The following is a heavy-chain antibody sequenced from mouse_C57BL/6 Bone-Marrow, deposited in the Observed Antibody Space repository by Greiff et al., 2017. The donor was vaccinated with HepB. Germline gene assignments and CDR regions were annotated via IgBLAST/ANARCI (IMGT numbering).Heavy chain of an antibody. CDR1: GYTFTSYW. Sequence: VQLQQPGAELVRPGSSVKLSCKASGYTFTSYWMDWVKQRPGQGLEWIGNIYPSDSETHYNQKFKDKATLTVDKSSSTAYMQLSSLTSEDSAVYYCARGGFTTVVAGAMDYWGQGTSVTVSS. CDR3: ARGGFTTVVAGAMDY. J-gene: IGHJ4*01. CDR2: IYPSDSET. V-gene: IGHV1-61*01. D-gene: IGHD1-1*01.